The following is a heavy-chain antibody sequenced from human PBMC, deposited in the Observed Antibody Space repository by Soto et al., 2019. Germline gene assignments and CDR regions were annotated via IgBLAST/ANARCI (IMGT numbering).Heavy chain of an antibody. CDR2: ISGSGGST. Sequence: EVQLLESGGGLVQPGGSLRLSCAASGFTFSSYAMSWVRQAPGKGLEWVSAISGSGGSTYYADSVKGWFTISRDNSKNTLYLQMNSLRAEDTAVYYCANQGIAAAGMGWFDPWGQGTLVTVSS. CDR1: GFTFSSYA. D-gene: IGHD6-13*01. J-gene: IGHJ5*02. V-gene: IGHV3-23*01. CDR3: ANQGIAAAGMGWFDP.